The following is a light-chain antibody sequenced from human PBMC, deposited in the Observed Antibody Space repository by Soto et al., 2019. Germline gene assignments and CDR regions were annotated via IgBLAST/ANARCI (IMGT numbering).Light chain of an antibody. V-gene: IGLV2-23*02. CDR1: NIDVGNYDL. J-gene: IGLJ1*01. CDR2: EVG. CDR3: CSYACSGEV. Sequence: QSVLTQPASVSGSPGQSITISCSGTNIDVGNYDLVSWYQQHPGKAPKLMLYEVGSRPSGVSYRFSGSKSGNTASLTISELQAEDEADYYCCSYACSGEVFVTGTNVTVL.